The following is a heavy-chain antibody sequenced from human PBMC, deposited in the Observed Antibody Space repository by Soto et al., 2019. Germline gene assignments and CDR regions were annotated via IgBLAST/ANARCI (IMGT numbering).Heavy chain of an antibody. V-gene: IGHV4-34*01. CDR2: INHSGST. Sequence: QVQLQQWGAGLLKPSETLSLTCAVYGGSFSGYYWTWIRQPPGKGLEWIGEINHSGSTNYNPSLKSRVTISIDTSKNQFSLKLSSVTAADTAVYYCARVPTWRDFKGVAYWGQGTLATVSS. CDR1: GGSFSGYY. D-gene: IGHD3-3*01. J-gene: IGHJ4*02. CDR3: ARVPTWRDFKGVAY.